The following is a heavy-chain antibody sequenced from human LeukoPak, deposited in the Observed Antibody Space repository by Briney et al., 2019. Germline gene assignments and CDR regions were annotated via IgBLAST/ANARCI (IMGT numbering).Heavy chain of an antibody. CDR2: ISSSSSYI. Sequence: GGSLRLSCAASGFTFSSYSMNWVRQAPGKGLEWVSSISSSSSYIYYADSVKGRFTISRDNAKNSLYLQMNSLRAEDTAVYYCARPNRRDGYILHWGQGTLVTVSS. CDR1: GFTFSSYS. CDR3: ARPNRRDGYILH. J-gene: IGHJ1*01. V-gene: IGHV3-21*04. D-gene: IGHD5-24*01.